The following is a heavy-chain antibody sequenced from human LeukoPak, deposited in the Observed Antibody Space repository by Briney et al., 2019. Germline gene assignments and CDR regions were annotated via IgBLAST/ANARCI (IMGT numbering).Heavy chain of an antibody. CDR1: GFTFSSYG. CDR2: IRYEGRQK. J-gene: IGHJ4*02. D-gene: IGHD4-17*01. CDR3: ARYRSDYGGFDY. V-gene: IGHV3-33*08. Sequence: GGSLRLSCAASGFTFSSYGMHWVRQAPGRGLEWVAAIRYEGRQKYYADSVKGRFTSSRDTSQSTLYLQMNSLRVDDTAVYYCARYRSDYGGFDYWGQGTLVTVSS.